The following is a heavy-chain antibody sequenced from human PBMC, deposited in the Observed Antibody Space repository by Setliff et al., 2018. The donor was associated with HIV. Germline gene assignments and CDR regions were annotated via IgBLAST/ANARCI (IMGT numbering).Heavy chain of an antibody. Sequence: PGGSLRLSCAASGFTFSSYGMHWVRQAPGKGLVWVFGMNTDGSSTRYADSVKGRFTISRDNARNTLFLQMNSLGVEDTALYYCGRDVHDAAADNWGRGTLVTVSS. D-gene: IGHD6-13*01. J-gene: IGHJ4*02. CDR1: GFTFSSYG. V-gene: IGHV3-74*01. CDR3: GRDVHDAAADN. CDR2: MNTDGSST.